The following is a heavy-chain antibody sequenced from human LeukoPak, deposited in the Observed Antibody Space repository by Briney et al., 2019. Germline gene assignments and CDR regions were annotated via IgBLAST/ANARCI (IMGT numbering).Heavy chain of an antibody. Sequence: SETLSLTCAVYGGSFSGYYWSWIRQPPGKGLEWIGEINHSGSTNYNPSLKSRVTISVDTSKNQFSLKLSSVTAADTAVYYCARDYDFWSGYFDGSIIYPLFDYYYGMDVWGQGTTVTVSS. J-gene: IGHJ6*02. CDR2: INHSGST. V-gene: IGHV4-34*01. D-gene: IGHD3-3*01. CDR1: GGSFSGYY. CDR3: ARDYDFWSGYFDGSIIYPLFDYYYGMDV.